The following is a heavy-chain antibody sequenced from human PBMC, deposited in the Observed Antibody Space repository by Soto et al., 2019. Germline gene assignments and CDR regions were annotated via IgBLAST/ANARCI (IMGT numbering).Heavy chain of an antibody. CDR2: INPNSGGT. D-gene: IGHD3-10*01. Sequence: QVQLVQSGAEVKKPGASVKVSCKASGYTFTGYYMHWVRQAPGQGLEWMGWINPNSGGTNYAQKFQGWVTMTRDTSISTAYMELSRLRSDDTAVYYCARDRVLLWFGELRDYGMDVWGQGTTVTVSS. V-gene: IGHV1-2*04. J-gene: IGHJ6*02. CDR1: GYTFTGYY. CDR3: ARDRVLLWFGELRDYGMDV.